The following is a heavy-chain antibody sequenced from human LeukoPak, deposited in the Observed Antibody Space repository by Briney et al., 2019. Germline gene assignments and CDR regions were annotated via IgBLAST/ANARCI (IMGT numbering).Heavy chain of an antibody. CDR1: GFTFSSYS. J-gene: IGHJ4*02. Sequence: TGGSLRLSCAASGFTFSSYSMNWVRQAPGKGLEWVGRIKSKTDGGTTDYAAPVKGRFTISRDDSKNTLYLQMNSLKAEDTAVYYCTTEGIAAAGTFDYWGQGTLVTVSS. CDR2: IKSKTDGGTT. D-gene: IGHD6-13*01. V-gene: IGHV3-15*01. CDR3: TTEGIAAAGTFDY.